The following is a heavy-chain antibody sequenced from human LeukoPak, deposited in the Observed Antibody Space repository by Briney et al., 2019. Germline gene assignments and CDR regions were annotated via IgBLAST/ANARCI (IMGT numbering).Heavy chain of an antibody. V-gene: IGHV4-39*01. D-gene: IGHD3-22*01. Sequence: PSETLSLTCTVSGGSISSNSYYWGWIRQPPGKGLEWIGSIYYSGSTYYNPSLKSRVTISVDTSKNQFSLKLSSVTAADTAVYYCARQRYYYDSSRVDYWGQGTLVTVSS. CDR3: ARQRYYYDSSRVDY. CDR2: IYYSGST. CDR1: GGSISSNSYY. J-gene: IGHJ4*02.